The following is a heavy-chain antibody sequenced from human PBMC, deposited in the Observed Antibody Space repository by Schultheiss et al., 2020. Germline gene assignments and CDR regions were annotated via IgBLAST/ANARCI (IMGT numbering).Heavy chain of an antibody. D-gene: IGHD3-9*01. CDR3: AKSFRYFDWLFDY. Sequence: GESLKISCAASGFTFSSYAMSWVRQAPGKGLEWVSAISGSGGSTYYADSVKGRFTISRDNSKNTLYLQMNSLRAEDTAVYYCAKSFRYFDWLFDYWGQGTLVTVSS. J-gene: IGHJ4*02. V-gene: IGHV3-23*01. CDR2: ISGSGGST. CDR1: GFTFSSYA.